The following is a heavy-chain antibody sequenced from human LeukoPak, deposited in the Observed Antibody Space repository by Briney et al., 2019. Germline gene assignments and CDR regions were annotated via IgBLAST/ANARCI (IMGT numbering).Heavy chain of an antibody. J-gene: IGHJ3*02. D-gene: IGHD4-17*01. V-gene: IGHV3-23*01. Sequence: GGSLSFSCTASGFTFGTYATTWVGQAQGKGREWDPSITGSGRGTYYADSVKGRFSVSRDNSQNTVFLHMNSLRADDTALYYCSKDPNGDYVGAFDMWGPGTMVTVSS. CDR2: ITGSGRGT. CDR3: SKDPNGDYVGAFDM. CDR1: GFTFGTYA.